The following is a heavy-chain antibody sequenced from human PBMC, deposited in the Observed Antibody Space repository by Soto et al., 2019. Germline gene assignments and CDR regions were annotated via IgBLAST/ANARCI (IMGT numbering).Heavy chain of an antibody. CDR1: GSSLDSSNTY. CDR3: ARRIPGRGVSS. CDR2: VFSSGTT. Sequence: PSETLSLTCRVSGSSLDSSNTYWGWVRQPPGKPLEWIGSVFSSGTTYYNASLKSRIAISLNTPKNQFSLRLSSVTAADTAMYYCARRIPGRGVSSWGLG. J-gene: IGHJ4*02. D-gene: IGHD3-10*01. V-gene: IGHV4-39*01.